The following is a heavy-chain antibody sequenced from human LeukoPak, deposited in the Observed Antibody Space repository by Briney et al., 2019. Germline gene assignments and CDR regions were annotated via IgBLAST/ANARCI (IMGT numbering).Heavy chain of an antibody. CDR2: MNPNSGNT. CDR3: ARGRITPRFLEWLLY. J-gene: IGHJ4*02. V-gene: IGHV1-8*01. Sequence: ASVKVSCKASGGTFSRSGISWVRQAPGQGLEWMGWMNPNSGNTGYAQKFQGRVTMTRNTSVSTAYMELSSLRSEDTAVYYCARGRITPRFLEWLLYWGQGTLVTVSS. D-gene: IGHD3-3*01. CDR1: GGTFSRSG.